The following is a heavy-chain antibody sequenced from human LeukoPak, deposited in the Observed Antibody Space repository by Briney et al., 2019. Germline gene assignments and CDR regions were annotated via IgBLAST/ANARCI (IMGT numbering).Heavy chain of an antibody. V-gene: IGHV4-39*07. D-gene: IGHD6-13*01. CDR3: ARESYSSSWYPWFDA. Sequence: SETLSLTCTVSGGSISSSSYYWGWIRQPPGKGLEWIGSIYYSGSTYYNPSLKSRVTISVDTSKNQFSLKLSSVTAADTAVYYCARESYSSSWYPWFDAWGQGTLVTVSS. J-gene: IGHJ5*02. CDR1: GGSISSSSYY. CDR2: IYYSGST.